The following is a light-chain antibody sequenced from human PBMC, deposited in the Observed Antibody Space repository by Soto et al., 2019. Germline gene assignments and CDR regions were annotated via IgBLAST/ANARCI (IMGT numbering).Light chain of an antibody. CDR2: GTS. Sequence: DIQMTQSPSSLFASVGDRVTITRRASQGIRNNLGWYQQKPGKAPKRLIYGTSNLQYGAPSRFSGSGSGTEFTLTITSLQPEDFATYYCLQHDTYPRTFGQGTKVDIK. CDR3: LQHDTYPRT. V-gene: IGKV1-17*01. CDR1: QGIRNN. J-gene: IGKJ1*01.